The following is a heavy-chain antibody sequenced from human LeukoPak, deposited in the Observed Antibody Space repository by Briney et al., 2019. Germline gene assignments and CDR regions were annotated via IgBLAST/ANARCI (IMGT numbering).Heavy chain of an antibody. CDR2: IHNAGST. CDR1: GDSISSSTYY. D-gene: IGHD1-26*01. CDR3: ARHGGISGVGPTEDY. J-gene: IGHJ4*02. Sequence: SETLSLTCTVSGDSISSSTYYWGWIRQPPGKGLEWIGSIHNAGSTYYNPSLKGRVSISVDTSKAHFSLKLRSGTAADTAVYYCARHGGISGVGPTEDYWGQGTLVTVSS. V-gene: IGHV4-39*01.